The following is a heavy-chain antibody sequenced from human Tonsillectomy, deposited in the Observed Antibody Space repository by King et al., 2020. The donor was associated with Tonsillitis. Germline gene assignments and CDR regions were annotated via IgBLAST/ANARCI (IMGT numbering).Heavy chain of an antibody. Sequence: VQLVESGGDLVQPGGSLRLSCTASGFTFSSYWMHWVRHAPGKGLVWVSRINGDGSTTTYADSVKGRFTISRDNAKNTVYLQINSLRAEDTALYYCASSIGAFDIWGQGTMVTVSS. D-gene: IGHD3-16*01. CDR2: INGDGSTT. CDR1: GFTFSSYW. J-gene: IGHJ3*02. CDR3: ASSIGAFDI. V-gene: IGHV3-74*01.